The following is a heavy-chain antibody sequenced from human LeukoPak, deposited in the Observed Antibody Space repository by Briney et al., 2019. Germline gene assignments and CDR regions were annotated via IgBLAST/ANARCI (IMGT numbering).Heavy chain of an antibody. CDR1: GGSISSSSYY. CDR2: IYYSGST. V-gene: IGHV4-39*01. D-gene: IGHD3-22*01. J-gene: IGHJ3*02. CDR3: ARGAPDKTYYYDSSGYDAFGI. Sequence: SETLSLTCTVSGGSISSSSYYWGWIRQPPGKGLEWIGSIYYSGSTYYNPSLKSRVTISVDTSKNQFSLKLSSVTAADTAVYYCARGAPDKTYYYDSSGYDAFGIWGQGTMVTVSS.